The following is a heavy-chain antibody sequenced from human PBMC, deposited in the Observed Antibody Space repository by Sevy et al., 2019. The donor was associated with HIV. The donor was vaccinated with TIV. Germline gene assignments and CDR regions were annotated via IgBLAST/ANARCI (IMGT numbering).Heavy chain of an antibody. D-gene: IGHD3-10*01. J-gene: IGHJ5*02. V-gene: IGHV1-18*01. CDR1: GYTFSSYG. Sequence: ASVKVSCKASGYTFSSYGISWVRQVPGQGLEWMGWIVTYNGNIKYSQKVQDRVTMTTDTSTSTAYMELRSLTSDDTAVYFCARISTLRGKFNWFGPWGQGTLVTVSS. CDR2: IVTYNGNI. CDR3: ARISTLRGKFNWFGP.